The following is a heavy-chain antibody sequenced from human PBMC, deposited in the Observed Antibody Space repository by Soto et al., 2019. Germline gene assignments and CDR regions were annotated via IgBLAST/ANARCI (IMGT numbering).Heavy chain of an antibody. V-gene: IGHV1-69*01. CDR1: GGGNLRDYR. Sequence: QVQLVQSGAEVKEPGSSVKVSCKASGGGNLRDYRTTWVRRAPGQGLEWMGGTIPKLGSANYAQNFQGRVTITADESTNTVYMELRSLRSDDTAVYYCARGGDVYNFGAVYWGQGTPVTVSS. D-gene: IGHD2-21*01. J-gene: IGHJ4*02. CDR2: TIPKLGSA. CDR3: ARGGDVYNFGAVY.